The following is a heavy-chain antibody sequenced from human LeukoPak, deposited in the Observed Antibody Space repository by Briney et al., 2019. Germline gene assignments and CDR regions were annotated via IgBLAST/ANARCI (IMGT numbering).Heavy chain of an antibody. CDR2: ISGSGGST. CDR3: AKAPSRGGYDGDY. D-gene: IGHD6-19*01. V-gene: IGHV3-23*01. J-gene: IGHJ4*02. Sequence: GGSLRLSCAASGFTFSSYGMSWVRQAPGKGLEWVSAISGSGGSTYYADSVKGRFTISRDNSKNTLYLQMNSLRAEDTAVYYGAKAPSRGGYDGDYWGEGTLVTVSS. CDR1: GFTFSSYG.